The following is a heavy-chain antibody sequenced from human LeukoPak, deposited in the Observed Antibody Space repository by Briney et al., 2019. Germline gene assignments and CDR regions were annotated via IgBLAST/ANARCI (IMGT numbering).Heavy chain of an antibody. CDR3: ARVPREIASI. CDR1: GYTFTSYD. J-gene: IGHJ3*02. V-gene: IGHV1-8*01. Sequence: GASVKASCKASGYTFTSYDINWVRQATGQGLEWMGYMNPASGNTGYAQKFQGRVTMTTDTSISAAYMELSSLRPEDTAVYYCARVPREIASIWGQGTMVTVSS. D-gene: IGHD3-16*02. CDR2: MNPASGNT.